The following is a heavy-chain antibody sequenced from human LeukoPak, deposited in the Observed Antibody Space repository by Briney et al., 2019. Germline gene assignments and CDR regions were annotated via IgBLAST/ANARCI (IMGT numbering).Heavy chain of an antibody. CDR2: ISGSGGST. J-gene: IGHJ4*02. D-gene: IGHD5-12*01. CDR3: AKDRGYSGYAWAFDY. Sequence: QPGGSLRLSCAASGFTFSSYAMSWVRQAPGKGLEWVSAISGSGGSTYYADSVKGRFTISRDNSKNTLYLQMNGLRAEDTAVYYCAKDRGYSGYAWAFDYWGQGTLVTVSS. V-gene: IGHV3-23*01. CDR1: GFTFSSYA.